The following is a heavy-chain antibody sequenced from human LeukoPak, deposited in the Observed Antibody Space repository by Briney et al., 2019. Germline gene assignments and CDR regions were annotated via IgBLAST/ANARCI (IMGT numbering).Heavy chain of an antibody. J-gene: IGHJ4*02. CDR3: AKGDNNILTGYYNSFDS. CDR2: ISGSGIST. V-gene: IGHV3-23*01. D-gene: IGHD3-9*01. Sequence: GGSLRLSCAASGFTFSDYAMTWIRQTPGKGLEWVSTISGSGISTYFADSVKGRFTISRDNSRNTLFLQMNSLRAEDTALFYCAKGDNNILTGYYNSFDSWGQGTLVTVSS. CDR1: GFTFSDYA.